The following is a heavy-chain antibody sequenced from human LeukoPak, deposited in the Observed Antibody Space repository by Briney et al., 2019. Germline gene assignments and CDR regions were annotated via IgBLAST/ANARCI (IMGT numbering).Heavy chain of an antibody. D-gene: IGHD6-13*01. J-gene: IGHJ4*02. Sequence: GGPLRLSCAPSGFTFSSYAMNGARHAPGKGREWVSGISGNTENTYYADSVKGRFTISRDNPKNTVYLQMTSLGAEDTAVYYCAKRDSGTSARVLSTNWYLGYWGQGTLVTVSS. CDR2: ISGNTENT. CDR3: AKRDSGTSARVLSTNWYLGY. CDR1: GFTFSSYA. V-gene: IGHV3-23*01.